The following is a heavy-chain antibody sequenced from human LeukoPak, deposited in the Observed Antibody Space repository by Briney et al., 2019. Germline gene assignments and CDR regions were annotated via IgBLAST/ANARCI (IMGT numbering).Heavy chain of an antibody. V-gene: IGHV4-34*01. Sequence: SETLSLTCAVYGGSFSGYYWSWIRQPPGKGLEWIGEINHSGSTNYNPSLKSRVTISVDTSKNQLSLKLSSVTAADTAVYYCARGGSSSWYFGFDYWGQGTLLTVSS. CDR3: ARGGSSSWYFGFDY. CDR1: GGSFSGYY. D-gene: IGHD6-13*01. J-gene: IGHJ4*02. CDR2: INHSGST.